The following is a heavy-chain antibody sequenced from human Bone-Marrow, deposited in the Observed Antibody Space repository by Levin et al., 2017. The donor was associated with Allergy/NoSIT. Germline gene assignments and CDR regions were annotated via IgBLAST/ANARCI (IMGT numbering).Heavy chain of an antibody. V-gene: IGHV3-64D*08. Sequence: GESLKISCSASGFTSGITFSTYAMHWVRQAPGKGLEHVSVISSNGGSTYYADSVRGRFTISRDNSRSTLYLQMSGLRAEDTAVYYCAKDGFGSAAYYYLDYWGQGTLVTVSS. D-gene: IGHD3-3*01. CDR2: ISSNGGST. CDR1: GFTSGITFSTYA. CDR3: AKDGFGSAAYYYLDY. J-gene: IGHJ4*02.